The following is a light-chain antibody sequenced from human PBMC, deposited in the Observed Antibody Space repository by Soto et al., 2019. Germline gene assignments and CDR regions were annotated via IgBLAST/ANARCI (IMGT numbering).Light chain of an antibody. CDR1: SSDVGGYNY. CDR3: CSYAGSYSWV. CDR2: DVT. J-gene: IGLJ2*01. V-gene: IGLV2-11*01. Sequence: SALTQPRSVSGSPGQSVTISCTGTSSDVGGYNYVSWYQQHPGKAPKLMIYDVTEWPSGVPDRFSGSKSGNTASLTISGLQAEDEADYYCCSYAGSYSWVFGGGTKLTVL.